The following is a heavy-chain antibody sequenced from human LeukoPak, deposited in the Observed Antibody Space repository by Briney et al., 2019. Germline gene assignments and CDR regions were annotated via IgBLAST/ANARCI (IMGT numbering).Heavy chain of an antibody. D-gene: IGHD6-13*01. Sequence: SETLSPTCTVSGGSISSSSYYWGWIRQPPGKGLEWIGEINHSGSTNYNPSLKSRVTISVDTSKNQFSLKLSSVTAADTAVYYCARGRSSSWYPSHYYYYYMDVWGKGTTVTVSS. CDR2: INHSGST. J-gene: IGHJ6*03. CDR1: GGSISSSSYY. V-gene: IGHV4-39*07. CDR3: ARGRSSSWYPSHYYYYYMDV.